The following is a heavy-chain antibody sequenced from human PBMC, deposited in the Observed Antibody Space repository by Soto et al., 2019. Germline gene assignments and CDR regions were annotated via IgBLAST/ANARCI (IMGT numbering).Heavy chain of an antibody. CDR3: AKGTLTTGTRGVCDD. Sequence: EVHLLESGGGSVQPGESLRLSCAASGFTSGFTFSDFAMSWVRQAPGKGLEWVSAINDRGDLTYDADSVKGRFTISRDNSKNMLYLQMSGLRVDDTAIYYCAKGTLTTGTRGVCDDWGPGTLVTVSS. CDR2: INDRGDLT. D-gene: IGHD3-10*01. V-gene: IGHV3-23*01. CDR1: GFTFSDFA. J-gene: IGHJ4*02.